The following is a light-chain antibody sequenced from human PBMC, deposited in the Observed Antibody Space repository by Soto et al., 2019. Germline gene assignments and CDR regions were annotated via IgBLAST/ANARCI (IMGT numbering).Light chain of an antibody. CDR3: QQYNVWPLT. CDR1: QSVSSN. V-gene: IGKV3-15*01. Sequence: EIVMTESRATPSVSPGERATRSCRASQSVSSNLAWYQQKPGQTPKLLIYVASTRATGIPARFSGSGSGTEFTLTISSLQSEDFAVYYCQQYNVWPLTFGGGTKVEFK. J-gene: IGKJ4*01. CDR2: VAS.